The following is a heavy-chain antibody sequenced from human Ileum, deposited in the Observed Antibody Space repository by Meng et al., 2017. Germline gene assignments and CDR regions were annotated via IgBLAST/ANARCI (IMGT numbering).Heavy chain of an antibody. D-gene: IGHD3-10*01. J-gene: IGHJ3*01. CDR1: GGSVSSGDYY. V-gene: IGHV4-61*02. CDR3: ARLCHCGSENYNDMFDF. CDR2: VYTNGYT. Sequence: SETLSLTCTVSGGSVSSGDYYWSWIRQPAGKGLEWIGRVYTNGYTDYNPSFKSRLAISLDASRNQFSLEMSSVTAADTAIYYCARLCHCGSENYNDMFDFWGRGTLVTVSS.